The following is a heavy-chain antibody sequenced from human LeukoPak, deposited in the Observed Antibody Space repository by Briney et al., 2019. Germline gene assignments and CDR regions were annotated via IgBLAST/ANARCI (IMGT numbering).Heavy chain of an antibody. CDR3: ARDGGSYFHDAFDI. V-gene: IGHV3-48*01. Sequence: GGSLRLSCAASGFTFSSYSMNWVRQAPGKGLEWVSYISSSSSTIYYADSVKGRFTISRDNAKNSLYLQMNSLRAEDTAVYYCARDGGSYFHDAFDIWGQGTMVTVS. CDR2: ISSSSSTI. J-gene: IGHJ3*02. D-gene: IGHD1-26*01. CDR1: GFTFSSYS.